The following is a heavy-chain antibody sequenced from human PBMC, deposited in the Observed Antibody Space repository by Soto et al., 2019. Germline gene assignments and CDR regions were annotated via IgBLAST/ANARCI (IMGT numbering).Heavy chain of an antibody. D-gene: IGHD6-19*01. CDR1: GFTFSSYG. J-gene: IGHJ4*02. Sequence: GGSLRLSCAASGFTFSSYGMHWVRQAPGKGLEWVAVIWYDGSNKYYADSVKGRFTISRDNSKNTLYLQMNSLRAEDTAVYYCARDGSIQWLVPYFDYWGQGTLVTVSS. V-gene: IGHV3-33*01. CDR3: ARDGSIQWLVPYFDY. CDR2: IWYDGSNK.